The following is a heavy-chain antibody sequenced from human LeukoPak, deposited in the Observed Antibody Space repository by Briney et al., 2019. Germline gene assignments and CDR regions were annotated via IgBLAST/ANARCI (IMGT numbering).Heavy chain of an antibody. V-gene: IGHV1-69*05. J-gene: IGHJ6*03. D-gene: IGHD3-22*01. Sequence: GASVKVSCKASGGTFSSYAISWVRQAPGQGLKWMGRIIPIFGTANYAQKFQGRVTITTDESTGTAYMELSSLRSEDTAVYYCARDQYYYDSSGYLYYYYYMDVWGKGTTVTVSS. CDR3: ARDQYYYDSSGYLYYYYYMDV. CDR2: IIPIFGTA. CDR1: GGTFSSYA.